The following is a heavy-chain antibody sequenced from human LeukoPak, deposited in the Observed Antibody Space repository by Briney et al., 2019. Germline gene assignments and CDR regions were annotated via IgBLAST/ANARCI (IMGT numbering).Heavy chain of an antibody. D-gene: IGHD2-2*01. J-gene: IGHJ6*03. CDR3: ARGPFVVVPAAMDYYYYMDV. CDR2: VIPILGIT. CDR1: GGTFSSYA. Sequence: SVKVSCKASGGTFSSYAINWVRQAPGQGLEWMGRVIPILGITNYAQKFQGRFTITADKSTSTAYMELSSLRSEDTAVYYCARGPFVVVPAAMDYYYYMDVWGKGTTVTVSS. V-gene: IGHV1-69*04.